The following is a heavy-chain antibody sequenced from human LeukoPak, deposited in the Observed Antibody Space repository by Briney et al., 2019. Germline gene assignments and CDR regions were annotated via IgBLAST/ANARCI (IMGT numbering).Heavy chain of an antibody. J-gene: IGHJ4*02. CDR2: ISDDGRNK. CDR1: GFTFSSYV. CDR3: ASGYGSGSNYRLGY. D-gene: IGHD3-10*01. V-gene: IGHV3-30*04. Sequence: GGSLRLSCAASGFTFSSYVMHWVRQAPGKGLEWVALISDDGRNKYYADSVKGRFTISRDNSKNTLYLQMNSLRAEDTAVYYCASGYGSGSNYRLGYWGQGTLVTVSP.